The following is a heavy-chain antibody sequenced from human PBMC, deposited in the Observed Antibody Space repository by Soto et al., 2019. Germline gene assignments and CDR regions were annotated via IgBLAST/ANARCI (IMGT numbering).Heavy chain of an antibody. J-gene: IGHJ4*02. CDR2: IYYSGST. Sequence: PSETLSLTYTVSGGSISSGGYYWSWIRQHPGKGLEWIGYIYYSGSTYYNPSLKSRVTISVDTSKNQFSLKLRSVTDADTAVYYCARSPYSSSYIDYWGQGTLVTVSS. D-gene: IGHD6-6*01. CDR1: GGSISSGGYY. CDR3: ARSPYSSSYIDY. V-gene: IGHV4-31*03.